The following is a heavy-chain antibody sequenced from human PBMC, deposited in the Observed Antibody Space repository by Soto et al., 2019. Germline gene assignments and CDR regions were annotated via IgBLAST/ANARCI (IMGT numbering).Heavy chain of an antibody. V-gene: IGHV4-59*01. CDR1: GDSISSYY. CDR2: VYFSGNT. Sequence: QVQLLESGPGLVKPSGTLSLTCNVSGDSISSYYWNWIRQPPGQGLEWIGYVYFSGNTKYNTSLESRVKISVDTSTNYFSLKLTSVTAADTAVYYCARDADIVGAYYFDYWGRGILVTVSS. CDR3: ARDADIVGAYYFDY. J-gene: IGHJ4*02. D-gene: IGHD1-26*01.